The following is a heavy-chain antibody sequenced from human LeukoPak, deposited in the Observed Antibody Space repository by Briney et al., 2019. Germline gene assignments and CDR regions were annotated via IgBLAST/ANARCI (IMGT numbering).Heavy chain of an antibody. CDR3: ARRSRIAVAGLEAFDL. D-gene: IGHD6-19*01. CDR2: IYYSGST. J-gene: IGHJ2*01. V-gene: IGHV4-39*01. Sequence: SETLSLTCTVSGGSISSSSYYWGWIRQPPGKGLEWIGSIYYSGSTYYNPSLKSRVTISVDTSKNQFSLKLSSVTAADTAEYYCARRSRIAVAGLEAFDLWGRGTLVTVSS. CDR1: GGSISSSSYY.